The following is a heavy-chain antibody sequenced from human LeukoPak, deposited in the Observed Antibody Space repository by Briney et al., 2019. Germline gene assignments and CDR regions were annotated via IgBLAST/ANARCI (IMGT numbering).Heavy chain of an antibody. Sequence: SVKVSCKASGGTFSSYAISWVRQAPGQGLEWMGGIIPIFGTANYAQKFQGRVTITADESTSTAYMGLSSLRSEDTAVYYCARSIGTTVTSPPDYWGQGTLVTVSS. CDR2: IIPIFGTA. CDR3: ARSIGTTVTSPPDY. V-gene: IGHV1-69*13. J-gene: IGHJ4*02. D-gene: IGHD4-17*01. CDR1: GGTFSSYA.